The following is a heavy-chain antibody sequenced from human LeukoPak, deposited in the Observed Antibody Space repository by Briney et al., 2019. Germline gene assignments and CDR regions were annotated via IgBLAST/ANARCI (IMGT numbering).Heavy chain of an antibody. Sequence: SQTLSLTCTVSGSSISSGSYYWSWIRQPAGKGLEWIGRIYTSGSTNYNPSLKSRVTISVDTSKNQFSLKLSSVTAADTAVYYCAREQVGIAVAGLRGLDYWGQGALVTVSS. CDR3: AREQVGIAVAGLRGLDY. CDR1: GSSISSGSYY. J-gene: IGHJ4*02. D-gene: IGHD6-19*01. CDR2: IYTSGST. V-gene: IGHV4-61*02.